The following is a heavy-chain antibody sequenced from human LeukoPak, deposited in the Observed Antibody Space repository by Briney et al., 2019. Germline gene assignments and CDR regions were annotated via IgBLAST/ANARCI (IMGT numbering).Heavy chain of an antibody. J-gene: IGHJ4*02. V-gene: IGHV3-21*01. CDR1: GFIFSSYS. D-gene: IGHD3-10*02. CDR3: ARFETSTVRGDEY. CDR2: ISSISTYI. Sequence: GGSLRLSCAASGFIFSSYSMNWVRQAPGKGLEWVSSISSISTYILYADSVKGRFTFSRDNAKNSLYLQMDSLGAEDTAVYYCARFETSTVRGDEYWGQGTLVAVSS.